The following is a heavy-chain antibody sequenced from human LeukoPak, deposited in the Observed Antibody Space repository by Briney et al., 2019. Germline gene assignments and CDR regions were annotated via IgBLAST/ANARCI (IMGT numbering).Heavy chain of an antibody. CDR1: ELTFSNYW. CDR2: IKEDGSEK. CDR3: DKGGELQDY. Sequence: GGSLRLSCAASELTFSNYWMSWFRQAPGKGWEGVANIKEDGSEKYYEDSVKGRFTISRDNAKNSLYLQMNSLRAEDTAVYYCDKGGELQDYWGQGTLVTVSS. J-gene: IGHJ4*02. V-gene: IGHV3-7*01. D-gene: IGHD1-26*01.